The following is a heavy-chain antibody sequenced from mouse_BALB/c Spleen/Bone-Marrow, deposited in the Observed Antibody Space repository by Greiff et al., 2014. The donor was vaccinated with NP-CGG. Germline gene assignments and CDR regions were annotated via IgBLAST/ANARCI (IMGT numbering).Heavy chain of an antibody. J-gene: IGHJ3*01. Sequence: EVQLVESGGGLVKPGGSLKLSCAASGFTFSSYAMSWVRQTPEKRLEWVATISSGGRYTLYLDSVKGRFTISRDNAKDTLYLQMSSLRSEDTAMYYCARHKANWEGFVYWGQGTLVTVSA. CDR2: ISSGGRYT. D-gene: IGHD4-1*01. CDR1: GFTFSSYA. CDR3: ARHKANWEGFVY. V-gene: IGHV5-9-3*01.